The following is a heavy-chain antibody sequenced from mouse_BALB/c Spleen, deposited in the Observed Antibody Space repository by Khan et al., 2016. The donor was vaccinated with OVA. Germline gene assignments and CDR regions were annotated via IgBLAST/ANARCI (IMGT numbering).Heavy chain of an antibody. D-gene: IGHD2-3*01. Sequence: EVELVESGGGLVQPGGSRKLSCAASGFTFSGFGMHWVRQAPEKGLEWVAYISSGSSTIYYADTVTGRFTISSDNRKNTLFLQMASLRSEDTAMYYCARTGYYYFDYWGQGTTLTVSS. CDR3: ARTGYYYFDY. J-gene: IGHJ2*01. V-gene: IGHV5-17*02. CDR2: ISSGSSTI. CDR1: GFTFSGFG.